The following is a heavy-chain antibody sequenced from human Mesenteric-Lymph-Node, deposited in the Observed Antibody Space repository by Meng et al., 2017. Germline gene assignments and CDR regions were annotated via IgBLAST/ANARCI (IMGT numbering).Heavy chain of an antibody. CDR2: ISSRGSTI. V-gene: IGHV3-11*01. D-gene: IGHD4-17*01. Sequence: VGLCGPGWGLSKVGGSLRLSGAASGFTFSAYYMSWIRKAPGKGLEWVSYISSRGSTIYYADSVKGRFTISRNNAKNSLYLQMNSLRAEDTAVYYCARSLGDYLLFDYWGQGTLVTVSS. CDR1: GFTFSAYY. J-gene: IGHJ4*02. CDR3: ARSLGDYLLFDY.